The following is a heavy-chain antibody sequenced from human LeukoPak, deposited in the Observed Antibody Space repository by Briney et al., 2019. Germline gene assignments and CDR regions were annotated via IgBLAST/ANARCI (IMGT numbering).Heavy chain of an antibody. V-gene: IGHV3-7*05. Sequence: GGSLRLSCAASGFTFSNFWMAWVRQAPGKGLEWVAHIKEDGSDKKYVDSVMGRFAISRDNPKNSLYLQMNSLRAEDTAVYYCARDIGYHTFDYWGQGGLVTVSS. J-gene: IGHJ4*02. CDR3: ARDIGYHTFDY. D-gene: IGHD5-12*01. CDR2: IKEDGSDK. CDR1: GFTFSNFW.